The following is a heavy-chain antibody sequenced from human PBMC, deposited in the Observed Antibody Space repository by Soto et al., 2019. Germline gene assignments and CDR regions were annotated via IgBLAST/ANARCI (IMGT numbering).Heavy chain of an antibody. CDR1: GFIFSGYD. CDR3: AKEESSGWYTYFDY. V-gene: IGHV3-30*18. J-gene: IGHJ4*02. CDR2: ISYDGSNK. Sequence: QVQLVESGGGVVQPGRSLRLSCAASGFIFSGYDIHWVRQAPGKGLEWVAGISYDGSNKYYADSVKGRFTISRDNSKNTLFLQMSRLRAEDTAVHFCAKEESSGWYTYFDYWGQGSLVTVST. D-gene: IGHD6-19*01.